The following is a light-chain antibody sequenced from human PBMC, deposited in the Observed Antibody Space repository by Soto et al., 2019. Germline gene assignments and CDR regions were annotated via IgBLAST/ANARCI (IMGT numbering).Light chain of an antibody. CDR2: RAS. CDR1: QSVSSSY. CDR3: QQYGSAWT. Sequence: EIVLTQSPGTLSLSPGERATLSCRASQSVSSSYLAWYQQKPGQAPSLLIFRASSRAPGIPDRFSGSGSGTDFTLTISRLEPEDFAVYYCQQYGSAWTFGQGTKVDIK. J-gene: IGKJ1*01. V-gene: IGKV3-20*01.